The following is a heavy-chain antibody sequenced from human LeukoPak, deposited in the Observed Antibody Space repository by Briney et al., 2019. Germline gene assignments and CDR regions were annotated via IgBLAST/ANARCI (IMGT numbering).Heavy chain of an antibody. V-gene: IGHV4-34*01. CDR1: GGSFSANY. CDR2: IYHRGDT. Sequence: SETLSLTCAVYGGSFSANYWSWVRQPPGKGLEWVGEIYHRGDTNYNPSLKSRVTISVDTSLNQFSLKLISVTAADTAVYYCASARWDFWGQGVLVTVSS. D-gene: IGHD5-24*01. CDR3: ASARWDF. J-gene: IGHJ4*02.